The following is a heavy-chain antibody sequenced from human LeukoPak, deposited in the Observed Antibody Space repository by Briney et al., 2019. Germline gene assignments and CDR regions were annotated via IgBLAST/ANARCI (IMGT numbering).Heavy chain of an antibody. CDR2: IYYSGST. D-gene: IGHD3-10*01. Sequence: SQTLSLTCTVSGGSISSGGYYWSWIRQHPGKGLEWIGYIYYSGSTFYNPSLKSRLTISVDTSKNQFSLKLTSVTAADTAVYYCARELWFGESTLDYWGQGTLVTVSS. CDR3: ARELWFGESTLDY. V-gene: IGHV4-31*03. J-gene: IGHJ4*02. CDR1: GGSISSGGYY.